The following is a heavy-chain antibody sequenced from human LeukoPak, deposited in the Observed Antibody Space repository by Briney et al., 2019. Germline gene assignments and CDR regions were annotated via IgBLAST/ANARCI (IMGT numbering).Heavy chain of an antibody. CDR2: IDSGGNT. Sequence: GGSLRLSCRASGFTVSNNYMSWVRQAPGKGLECVSAIDSGGNTYYGDSVKGRFTISRDNSKNMLYLQMNSLRAEDTAVYYCARDPFTGADFWGQGILVTVSS. J-gene: IGHJ4*02. CDR1: GFTVSNNY. V-gene: IGHV3-53*01. D-gene: IGHD3-10*01. CDR3: ARDPFTGADF.